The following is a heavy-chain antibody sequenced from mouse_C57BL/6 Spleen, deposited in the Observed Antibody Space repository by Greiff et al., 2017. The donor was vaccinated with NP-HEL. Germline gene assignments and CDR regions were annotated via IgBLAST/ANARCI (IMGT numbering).Heavy chain of an antibody. J-gene: IGHJ1*03. CDR3: ASRNYYGSSWYFDV. Sequence: EVKLMESGPGLVKPSQSLSLTCSVTGYSITSGYYWNWIRQFPGNKLEWMGYISYDGSNNYNPSLKNRISITRDTSKNQFFLKLNSVTTEDTATYYCASRNYYGSSWYFDVWGTGTTVTVSS. V-gene: IGHV3-6*01. D-gene: IGHD1-1*01. CDR2: ISYDGSN. CDR1: GYSITSGYY.